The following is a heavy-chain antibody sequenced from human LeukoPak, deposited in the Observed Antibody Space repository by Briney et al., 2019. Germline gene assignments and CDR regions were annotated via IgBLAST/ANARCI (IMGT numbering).Heavy chain of an antibody. CDR2: IYYSGSI. CDR1: GVSISSNY. D-gene: IGHD3-16*01. J-gene: IGHJ3*02. Sequence: SETLSLTCTVSGVSISSNYWSWIRQPPGKGLEWIAYIYYSGSITYNPSLKSRVTISVDTSKNQFSLKLSSVTAADTAMYYCARLLGGAFDIRGQGTMVTVSS. CDR3: ARLLGGAFDI. V-gene: IGHV4-59*01.